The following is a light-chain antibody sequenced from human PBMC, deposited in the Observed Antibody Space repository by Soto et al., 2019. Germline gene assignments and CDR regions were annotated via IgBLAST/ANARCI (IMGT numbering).Light chain of an antibody. V-gene: IGLV2-14*01. CDR1: SSNVGAYNY. CDR3: SSYTSGSTRV. Sequence: QSVLTQPPSVSGSPGQSIAISCTGTSSNVGAYNYVSWYQQHPGKAPKLMIYDITNRPSGVSDRFSGSKSGSTASLTIAGLAAEDEAYYYCSSYTSGSTRVFGTGTKLAVL. J-gene: IGLJ1*01. CDR2: DIT.